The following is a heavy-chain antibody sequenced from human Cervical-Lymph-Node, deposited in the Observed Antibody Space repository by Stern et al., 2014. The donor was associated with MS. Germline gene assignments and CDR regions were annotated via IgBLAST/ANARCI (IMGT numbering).Heavy chain of an antibody. J-gene: IGHJ4*02. CDR3: ASDLPSGYGSSDY. Sequence: VQLLESAAEVKRPGASVKVSCKASGYTFTNNYIHWVRKAPAQGLEWMGLSNPSGDGTVYAQNFRGRVTLTRDTSTNTVCMDLSSLKSEDTAVYYCASDLPSGYGSSDYWGQGTLVTISS. CDR1: GYTFTNNY. D-gene: IGHD5-12*01. CDR2: SNPSGDGT. V-gene: IGHV1-46*03.